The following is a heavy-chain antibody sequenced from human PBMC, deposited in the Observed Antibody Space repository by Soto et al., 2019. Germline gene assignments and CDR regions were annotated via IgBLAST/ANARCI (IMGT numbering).Heavy chain of an antibody. J-gene: IGHJ1*01. CDR2: INHSGST. Sequence: QVQLQQWGAGLSKPSETLSLTCAVYGGSFSGYYWSWIRQPPGKGLEWIGEINHSGSTNYNPSLKSRVTISVDTSKNQFSLKLSSVTAADTAVYYCARRTTVTQGRFQHWGQGTLVTVSS. D-gene: IGHD4-17*01. V-gene: IGHV4-34*01. CDR3: ARRTTVTQGRFQH. CDR1: GGSFSGYY.